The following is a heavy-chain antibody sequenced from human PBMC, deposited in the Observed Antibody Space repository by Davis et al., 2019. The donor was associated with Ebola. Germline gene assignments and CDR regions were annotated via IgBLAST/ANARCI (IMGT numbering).Heavy chain of an antibody. CDR2: INPNSGGT. CDR1: GYTFTSYY. V-gene: IGHV1-2*02. D-gene: IGHD2-15*01. CDR3: ARDGADCSGGTCQAYFDY. Sequence: ASVKVSCKASGYTFTSYYMHWVRQAPGQGLEWMGWINPNSGGTNYAQKFQGRVSMTRDTSISTAYMELSRLRSDDTAVYYCARDGADCSGGTCQAYFDYWGQGTLVTVSS. J-gene: IGHJ4*02.